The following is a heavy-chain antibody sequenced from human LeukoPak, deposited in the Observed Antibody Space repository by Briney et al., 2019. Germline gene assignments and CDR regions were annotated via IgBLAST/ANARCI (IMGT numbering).Heavy chain of an antibody. V-gene: IGHV4-30-4*01. CDR2: ISYSGTT. J-gene: IGHJ4*02. Sequence: SLSLTSTVSGESISSGNPYWCCIRQPPGKGLEGIGYISYSGTTYYSASLKSRVTISVDTSTNQFSLKLVSGTAADTAVYYCAREDSSHFWDYWGQGTLVTVSS. CDR1: GESISSGNPY. CDR3: AREDSSHFWDY. D-gene: IGHD2-15*01.